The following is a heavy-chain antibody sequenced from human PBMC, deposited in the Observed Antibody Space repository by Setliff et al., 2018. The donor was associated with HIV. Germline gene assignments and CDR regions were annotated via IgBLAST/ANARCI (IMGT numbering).Heavy chain of an antibody. CDR1: GLSLSTSGVG. CDR3: AYSGRQLRGPYFDF. D-gene: IGHD1-1*01. V-gene: IGHV2-5*01. J-gene: IGHJ4*02. Sequence: GSGPTLVNPTQTLTLTCTFSGLSLSTSGVGVGWIRQSPGKALEWLAFIYWNNNKHYSTSLKSSLTVTKDTSKNRVVFTMTNMDPVDTATYYCAYSGRQLRGPYFDFWGQGTPVTSPQ. CDR2: IYWNNNK.